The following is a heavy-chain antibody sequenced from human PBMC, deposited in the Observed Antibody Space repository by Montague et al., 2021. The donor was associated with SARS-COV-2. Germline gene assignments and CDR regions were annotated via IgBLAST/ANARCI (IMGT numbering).Heavy chain of an antibody. CDR1: GFTFSTNL. V-gene: IGHV3-7*01. J-gene: IGHJ6*03. Sequence: SLRLSFSASGFTFSTNLMSWVRQAPGKGLEWVANIKQDGSDKFYVDSVKGRSTLSTDNAKNSVYLQMDGLRPEDTAVYYCARDFYYYMDVWGKGTTVTVSS. CDR2: IKQDGSDK. CDR3: ARDFYYYMDV.